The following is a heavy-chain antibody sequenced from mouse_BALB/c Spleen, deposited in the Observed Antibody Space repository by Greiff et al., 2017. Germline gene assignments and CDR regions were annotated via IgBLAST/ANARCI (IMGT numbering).Heavy chain of an antibody. J-gene: IGHJ3*01. CDR2: IWSGGST. Sequence: VKLQESGPGLVQPSQSLSITCTVSGFSLTSYGVHWVRQSPGKGLEWLGVIWSGGSTDYNAAFISRLSISKDNSKSQVFFKMNSLQANDTAIYYCARAGVTTATFAYWGQGTLVTVSA. D-gene: IGHD1-2*01. V-gene: IGHV2-2*02. CDR3: ARAGVTTATFAY. CDR1: GFSLTSYG.